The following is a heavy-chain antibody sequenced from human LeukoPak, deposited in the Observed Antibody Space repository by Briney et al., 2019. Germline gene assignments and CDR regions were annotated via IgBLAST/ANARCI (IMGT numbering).Heavy chain of an antibody. CDR1: GFTVSSNY. J-gene: IGHJ6*03. CDR2: IYSGGST. Sequence: GGSLRLSCAASGFTVSSNYMSWVRQAPGKGLEWVSVIYSGGSTYYADSVKGRFTISRDNSKNTLYLQMNSLRAEDTAAYYCARVFARGSGCYYNIHYYYYMDVWGKGTTVTVSS. D-gene: IGHD3-10*01. V-gene: IGHV3-66*02. CDR3: ARVFARGSGCYYNIHYYYYMDV.